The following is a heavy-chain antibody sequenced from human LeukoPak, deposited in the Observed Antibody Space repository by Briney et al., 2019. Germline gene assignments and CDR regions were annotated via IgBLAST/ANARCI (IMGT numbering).Heavy chain of an antibody. Sequence: GGSLRLSCAASGIPFTTSDMHWVRQAPGKGLEWVSSISSSSSYIYYADSVKGRFTISRDNAKNSLYLQMNSLRAEDTAVYYCAREAYGDAYWGQGTLVTVSS. D-gene: IGHD4-17*01. CDR2: ISSSSSYI. V-gene: IGHV3-21*01. CDR3: AREAYGDAY. J-gene: IGHJ4*02. CDR1: GIPFTTSD.